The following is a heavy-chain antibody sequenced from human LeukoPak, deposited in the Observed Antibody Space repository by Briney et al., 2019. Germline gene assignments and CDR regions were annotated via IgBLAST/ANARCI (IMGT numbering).Heavy chain of an antibody. V-gene: IGHV3-33*06. D-gene: IGHD7-27*01. CDR2: IWYDGSNQ. J-gene: IGHJ4*02. CDR3: AKDGGLWVSAHWGDS. Sequence: PGGSLRLSCAASGFTFTNYGMHWVRQAPGKGLEWVAVIWYDGSNQYYADSVKGRFTVSRDNSKNTLFLQMNSLRAGDTAVYYCAKDGGLWVSAHWGDSWGRGTLVTVSS. CDR1: GFTFTNYG.